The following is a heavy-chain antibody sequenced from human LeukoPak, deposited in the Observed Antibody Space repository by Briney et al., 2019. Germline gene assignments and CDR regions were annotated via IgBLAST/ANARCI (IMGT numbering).Heavy chain of an antibody. CDR3: ARGPAVLAVAPNAVDY. D-gene: IGHD6-19*01. Sequence: SETLSLTCTVSGGSISSSSYYWGWIRQPPGKGLEWIGSIYYSGSTYYNPSLKSRVTISVDTSKNQFSLKLSSVTAADTAVYYCARGPAVLAVAPNAVDYWGQGTLVTVSS. V-gene: IGHV4-39*07. J-gene: IGHJ4*02. CDR2: IYYSGST. CDR1: GGSISSSSYY.